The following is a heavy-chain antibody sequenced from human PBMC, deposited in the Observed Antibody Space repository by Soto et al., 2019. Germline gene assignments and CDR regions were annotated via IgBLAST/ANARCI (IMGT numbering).Heavy chain of an antibody. Sequence: VSVKVSCKPSGFSISGFYLHWVRQAPGQGLEWMGWIKPNTDDTGYAQKFQGRVTLTWDTSSSAGYLDLSRLRSDDTAVYYCARSPYSLEADGQHYYYGMDLWGLGTTVSVSS. J-gene: IGHJ6*02. CDR3: ARSPYSLEADGQHYYYGMDL. CDR2: IKPNTDDT. CDR1: GFSISGFY. V-gene: IGHV1-2*02. D-gene: IGHD2-15*01.